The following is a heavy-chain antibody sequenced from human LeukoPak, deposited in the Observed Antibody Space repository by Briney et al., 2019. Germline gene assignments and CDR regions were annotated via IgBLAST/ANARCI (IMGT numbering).Heavy chain of an antibody. CDR3: ANTVDDSSGLDY. J-gene: IGHJ4*02. D-gene: IGHD3-22*01. CDR2: ISYDGSNK. V-gene: IGHV3-30*18. Sequence: PGGSLRLSRAASGFTFSSYGMHWVRQAPGKGLEWVAVISYDGSNKYYADSVKGRFTISRDNSKNTLYLQMNSLRAEDTAVYYCANTVDDSSGLDYWGQGTLVTVSS. CDR1: GFTFSSYG.